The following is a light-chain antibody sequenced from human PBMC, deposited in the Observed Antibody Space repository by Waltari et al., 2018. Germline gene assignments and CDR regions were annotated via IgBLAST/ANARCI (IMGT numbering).Light chain of an antibody. CDR1: QSISSY. CDR2: AAS. V-gene: IGKV1-39*01. J-gene: IGKJ1*01. CDR3: QQRYSTPWT. Sequence: DIQMTQSPSSLSASVGDRVTITCRASQSISSYLNWYQQKPGKAPKLLIYAASSLQSGVPSRFSGSGSGTDFTLTISSLQPEDFATYYCQQRYSTPWTFGQGTQVEIK.